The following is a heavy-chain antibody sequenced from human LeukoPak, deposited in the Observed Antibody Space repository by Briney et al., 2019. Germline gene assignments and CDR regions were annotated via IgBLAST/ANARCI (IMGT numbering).Heavy chain of an antibody. CDR1: GITFSTYA. CDR3: AKDSYTSPDY. V-gene: IGHV3-23*01. D-gene: IGHD2-2*02. CDR2: ISNSGGST. J-gene: IGHJ4*02. Sequence: PGGSLRLSCVGSGITFSTYAMSWVRQAPGKGLEWVSGISNSGGSTYYADSVKGRFTISRGNSMNTLYLQMNSLRAEDTAIYYCAKDSYTSPDYWGQGTLVTVSS.